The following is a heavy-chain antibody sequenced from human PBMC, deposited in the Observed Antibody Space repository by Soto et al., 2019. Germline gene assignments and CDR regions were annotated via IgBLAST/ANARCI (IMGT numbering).Heavy chain of an antibody. V-gene: IGHV3-30*18. D-gene: IGHD6-19*01. CDR1: GFTFSSYG. Sequence: PGGSLRLSCAASGFTFSSYGMHWVRQAPGKGLEWVAVISYDGSNKYYADSVKGRFTISRDNSKNTLYLQMNSLRAEDTAVYYCAKGAREVAVLYYFDYWGQGTLVTVSS. CDR3: AKGAREVAVLYYFDY. J-gene: IGHJ4*02. CDR2: ISYDGSNK.